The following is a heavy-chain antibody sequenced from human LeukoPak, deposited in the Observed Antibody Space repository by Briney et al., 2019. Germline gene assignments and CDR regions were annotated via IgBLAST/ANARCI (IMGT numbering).Heavy chain of an antibody. CDR2: IYYSGST. V-gene: IGHV4-39*01. CDR1: GGSISSSSYY. Sequence: SETLSLTCTVSGGSISSSSYYWGWIRQPPGKGLEWIGSIYYSGSTYYNPSLKSRVTISVDTSKNQFSLKLSSVTAADTAVYYCASGEYDYDSSGYKDYWGQGTLVTVSS. J-gene: IGHJ4*02. D-gene: IGHD3-22*01. CDR3: ASGEYDYDSSGYKDY.